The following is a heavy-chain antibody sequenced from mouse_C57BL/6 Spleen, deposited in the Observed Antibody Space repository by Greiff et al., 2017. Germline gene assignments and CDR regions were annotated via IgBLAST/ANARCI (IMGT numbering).Heavy chain of an antibody. J-gene: IGHJ2*01. Sequence: QVQLQQPGAELVRPGSSVKLSCKASGYTFTSYWMDWVKQRPGQGLEWIGNIYPSDSETHYNQKFKDKATLTVDKSSSTAYMQLSSLTSEDSAVYYGARSQGVTTMRYYFDYWGQGTTLTVSS. V-gene: IGHV1-61*01. D-gene: IGHD2-1*01. CDR3: ARSQGVTTMRYYFDY. CDR2: IYPSDSET. CDR1: GYTFTSYW.